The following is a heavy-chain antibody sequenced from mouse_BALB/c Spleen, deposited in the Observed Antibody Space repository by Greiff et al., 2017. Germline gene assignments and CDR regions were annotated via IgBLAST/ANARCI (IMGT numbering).Heavy chain of an antibody. Sequence: VQLQQSGAELVRPGTSVKISCKASGYAFTSYWLGWVKQRPGHGLEWIGDIYPGSGNTYYNEKFKGKATLTADKSSSTAYMQLSSLKSEDSAVYYCARGENGDFAYWGQGTTLTVSS. V-gene: IGHV1-63*01. CDR3: ARGENGDFAY. J-gene: IGHJ2*01. CDR1: GYAFTSYW. D-gene: IGHD1-1*02. CDR2: IYPGSGNT.